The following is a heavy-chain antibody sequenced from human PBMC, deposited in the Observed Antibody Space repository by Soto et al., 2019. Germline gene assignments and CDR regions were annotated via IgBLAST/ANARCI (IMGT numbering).Heavy chain of an antibody. CDR3: ARGRITGTDWYFDL. V-gene: IGHV4-34*01. J-gene: IGHJ2*01. CDR2: INHSGST. Sequence: QVQLQQWGAGLLKPSETLSLTCAVYGGSFSGYYWSWIRQRPGKGLEWIGEINHSGSTNYNPSLKSRVTISVDTSKNQFSLKLSSVTAADTAVYYCARGRITGTDWYFDLWGRGTLVTVSS. D-gene: IGHD1-20*01. CDR1: GGSFSGYY.